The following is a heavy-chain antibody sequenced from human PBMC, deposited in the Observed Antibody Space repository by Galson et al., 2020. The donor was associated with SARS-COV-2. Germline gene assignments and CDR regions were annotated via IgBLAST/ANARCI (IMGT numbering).Heavy chain of an antibody. J-gene: IGHJ6*02. CDR3: ASQYYDFWSGYPSYYYYGMDV. V-gene: IGHV3-33*01. CDR2: IWYDGSNK. D-gene: IGHD3-3*01. Sequence: GGSLRLSCAASGFTFSSYCMHWVRQAPGKGLEWVAVIWYDGSNKYYADSVKGRFTISRDNSKNTLYLQMNSLRAEDTAVYYCASQYYDFWSGYPSYYYYGMDVWGQGTTVTVSS. CDR1: GFTFSSYC.